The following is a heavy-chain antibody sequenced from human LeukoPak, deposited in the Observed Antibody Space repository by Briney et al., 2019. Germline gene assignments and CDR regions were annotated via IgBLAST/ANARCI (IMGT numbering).Heavy chain of an antibody. J-gene: IGHJ5*02. Sequence: GASVKVSCKASGSTFINNWMHWVRKAPGQGLERIGLINPTGTGTLYAQKFQGRVTMTRDMSTSTDYMELGSLRSEDMAVYYCARDNSVGDIAWWFDPWGQGTLVTVSS. CDR3: ARDNSVGDIAWWFDP. CDR1: GSTFINNW. CDR2: INPTGTGT. V-gene: IGHV1-46*01. D-gene: IGHD3-10*01.